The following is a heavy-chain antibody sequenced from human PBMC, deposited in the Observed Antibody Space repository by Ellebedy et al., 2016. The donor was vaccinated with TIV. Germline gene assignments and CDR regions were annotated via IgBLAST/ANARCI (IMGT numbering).Heavy chain of an antibody. Sequence: AASVKVSCKASGVSFSTYGISWVRQAPGQGLEWMGGTVPILGTSHYAQTFQDRVTITADESTSTAYMELSSLTAEDTAIYYCARTPMVWGYYFDSWGQGALVTVSS. J-gene: IGHJ4*02. CDR1: GVSFSTYG. CDR3: ARTPMVWGYYFDS. CDR2: TVPILGTS. V-gene: IGHV1-69*13. D-gene: IGHD3-10*01.